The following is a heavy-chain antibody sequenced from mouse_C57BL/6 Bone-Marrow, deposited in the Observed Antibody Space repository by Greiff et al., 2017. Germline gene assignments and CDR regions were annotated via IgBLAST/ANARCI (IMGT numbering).Heavy chain of an antibody. Sequence: EVQLQESGAELVRPGASVKLSCTASGFNIKDDYMHWVKQRPEQGLEWIGWIDPENGDTEYASKFQGKATITADTSSNTAYLQLSSLTSEDTAVYYCTRPGYAMDYWGQGTSVTVSS. J-gene: IGHJ4*01. V-gene: IGHV14-4*01. CDR1: GFNIKDDY. CDR3: TRPGYAMDY. CDR2: IDPENGDT.